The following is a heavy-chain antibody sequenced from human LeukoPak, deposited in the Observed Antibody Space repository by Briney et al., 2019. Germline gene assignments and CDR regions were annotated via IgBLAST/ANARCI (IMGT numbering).Heavy chain of an antibody. D-gene: IGHD2-15*01. CDR1: GFTVSSNY. Sequence: GGSLRLSCAASGFTVSSNYMGWVRQAPGRGLERVSLISSGGSAYYADSVKGRFTISRDNSKNTLYLQMNSLRAEDTALYYCARRYCSGGNCYFDYWGQGTLVTVSS. CDR2: ISSGGSA. V-gene: IGHV3-53*01. CDR3: ARRYCSGGNCYFDY. J-gene: IGHJ4*02.